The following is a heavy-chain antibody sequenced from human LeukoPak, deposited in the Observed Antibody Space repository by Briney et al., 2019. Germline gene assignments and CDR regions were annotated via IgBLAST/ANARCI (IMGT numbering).Heavy chain of an antibody. V-gene: IGHV1-69*05. D-gene: IGHD3-22*01. J-gene: IGHJ4*02. CDR1: GGTFSSYA. CDR3: ASSYYYDSSGYYEGVDY. CDR2: SIPIFGTA. Sequence: SVKVSCKASGGTFSSYAISWVRQAPGQGLEWMGRSIPIFGTANYAQKFQGRVTITTDESTSTAYMELSSLRSEDTAVYYCASSYYYDSSGYYEGVDYWGQGTLVTVSS.